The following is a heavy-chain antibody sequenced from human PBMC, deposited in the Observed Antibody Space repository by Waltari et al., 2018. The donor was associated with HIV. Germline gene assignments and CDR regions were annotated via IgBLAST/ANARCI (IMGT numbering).Heavy chain of an antibody. CDR3: ARDRGSSPNDAFDI. CDR1: GFSVRRNY. D-gene: IGHD6-6*01. V-gene: IGHV3-53*01. Sequence: EVQLVESGGGLIQSGGSLRLSCAVSGFSVRRNYMRWVRQAPGKGLEWVSVMYSGGSTYYSDSAKGRFTISRDESKNTLYLQMNSLRAEDTAVYYCARDRGSSPNDAFDIWGQGTMVTVSS. CDR2: MYSGGST. J-gene: IGHJ3*02.